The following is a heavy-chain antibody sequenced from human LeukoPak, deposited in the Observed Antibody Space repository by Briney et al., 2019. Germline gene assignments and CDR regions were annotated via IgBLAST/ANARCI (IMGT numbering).Heavy chain of an antibody. CDR3: AKVQYYDPMWAAFDI. CDR2: ISGSGGST. V-gene: IGHV3-23*01. J-gene: IGHJ3*02. Sequence: GGSLRLSCAASGFTFSSYWMRWVRQAPGKGLEWVSAISGSGGSTYYADSVKGRFTISRDNSKNTLYLQMNSLRAEDTAVYYCAKVQYYDPMWAAFDIWGQGTMVTVSS. D-gene: IGHD3-22*01. CDR1: GFTFSSYW.